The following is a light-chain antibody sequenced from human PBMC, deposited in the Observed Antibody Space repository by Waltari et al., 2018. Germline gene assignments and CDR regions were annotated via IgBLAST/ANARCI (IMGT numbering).Light chain of an antibody. CDR2: YGS. CDR3: QVWDSNSDLVV. Sequence: SYVLTQPPSASEAPGQTARLTCGGDHLGSKSVQWYQQKAGQAPLLLIYYGSDRPSGIPERFSGSNSENAATLTISRVEVADEAAYYCQVWDSNSDLVVFGGGTKLTVL. V-gene: IGLV3-21*01. J-gene: IGLJ2*01. CDR1: HLGSKS.